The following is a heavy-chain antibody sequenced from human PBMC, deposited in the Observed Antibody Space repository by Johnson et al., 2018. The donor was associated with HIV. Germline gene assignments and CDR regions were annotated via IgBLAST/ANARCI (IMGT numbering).Heavy chain of an antibody. CDR2: INWNGGNT. D-gene: IGHD1-26*01. J-gene: IGHJ3*02. CDR1: GFTFSDYY. V-gene: IGHV3-11*05. Sequence: QVQLVESGGGLVKPGGSLRLSCAASGFTFSDYYMSWIRQAPGKGLEWVSGINWNGGNTGYVDSVKGRFTLSRDNAKNSLYLQMTSLRAEDTAVDYCATFGGGSFHAFDIWGQGTMVTVSS. CDR3: ATFGGGSFHAFDI.